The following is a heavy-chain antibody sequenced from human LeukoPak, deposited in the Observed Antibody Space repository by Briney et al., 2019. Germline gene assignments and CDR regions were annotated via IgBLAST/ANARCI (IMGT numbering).Heavy chain of an antibody. Sequence: GRSLRLSCAASGFTFSSYAVHWVRQAPGKGLEWVAVISYDGSNKYYADSVKGRFTISRDNSKNTLYLQMNSLRAEDTAVYYCARDLHYYDSSGYYYGFDYWGQGTLVTVSS. CDR1: GFTFSSYA. V-gene: IGHV3-30-3*01. J-gene: IGHJ4*02. CDR2: ISYDGSNK. CDR3: ARDLHYYDSSGYYYGFDY. D-gene: IGHD3-22*01.